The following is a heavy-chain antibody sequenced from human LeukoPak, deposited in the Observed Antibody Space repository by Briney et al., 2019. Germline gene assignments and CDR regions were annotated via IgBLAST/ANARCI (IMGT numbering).Heavy chain of an antibody. V-gene: IGHV4-59*01. CDR1: GGSMSNYY. CDR3: ARGRRTYYDFWSGPGP. J-gene: IGHJ5*02. Sequence: SETLSLTCTVSGGSMSNYYWSWIRQPPGKGLQWIGCISDSGNTNYNPSLRSRVTISVYTSQNQFSLRLSSVTAADTAVYYCARGRRTYYDFWSGPGPWGQGTLVTVSS. D-gene: IGHD3-3*01. CDR2: ISDSGNT.